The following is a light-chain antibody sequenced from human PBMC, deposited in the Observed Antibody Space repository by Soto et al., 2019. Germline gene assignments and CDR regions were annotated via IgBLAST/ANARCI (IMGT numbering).Light chain of an antibody. J-gene: IGKJ1*01. CDR2: GAS. CDR1: QSVSSN. Sequence: EIGMTQSPATLSVSPGERDTLSCRASQSVSSNLAWYQQKPGQAPRLLIYGASTRATGIPARFSGSGSGTEYTLTISSMQSEDFVIYFWQQYKNAPPDMTFGQGTKVEIK. V-gene: IGKV3-15*01. CDR3: QQYKNAPPDMT.